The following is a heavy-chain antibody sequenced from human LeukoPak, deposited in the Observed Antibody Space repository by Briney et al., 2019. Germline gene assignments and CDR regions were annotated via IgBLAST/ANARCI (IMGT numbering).Heavy chain of an antibody. V-gene: IGHV3-33*01. CDR3: AREVGGWYPPDY. J-gene: IGHJ4*02. CDR2: IWYDGSNK. CDR1: GFTFSTYG. Sequence: GGSLRLSCAASGFTFSTYGMHWVRQAPGKGLEWVAVIWYDGSNKYYADSVKGRFTISRDNSKNTLYLQMNSLRAEDTAVYYCAREVGGWYPPDYWGQGTLVTVSS. D-gene: IGHD6-19*01.